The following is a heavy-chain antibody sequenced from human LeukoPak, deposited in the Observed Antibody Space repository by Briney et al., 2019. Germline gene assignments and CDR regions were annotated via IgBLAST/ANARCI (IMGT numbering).Heavy chain of an antibody. V-gene: IGHV3-7*01. CDR3: AITRAGAAGSYYFDY. CDR2: IKQDGSEK. J-gene: IGHJ4*02. CDR1: GFTFSSYW. Sequence: PGGSLRLSCAASGFTFSSYWMSWVRQAPGKGLEWVANIKQDGSEKYYVDSVKGRFTISRDNAKNSLYLQMNSLRAEDTAVYYCAITRAGAAGSYYFDYWGQGTLVTVSS. D-gene: IGHD6-13*01.